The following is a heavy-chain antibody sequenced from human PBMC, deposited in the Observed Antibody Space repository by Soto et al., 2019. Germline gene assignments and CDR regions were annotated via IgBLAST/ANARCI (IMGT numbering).Heavy chain of an antibody. D-gene: IGHD3-16*01. CDR3: AKPYYDYVWGSSPSPFDY. Sequence: PGGSLRLSCAASGFTVSSNFMSWVRQAPGKGLEWVSAISGSGGSTYYADSVKGRFTISRDNSKNTLYLQMNSLRAEDTAVYYCAKPYYDYVWGSSPSPFDYWGRGTMVTVSS. CDR1: GFTVSSNF. J-gene: IGHJ4*03. V-gene: IGHV3-23*01. CDR2: ISGSGGST.